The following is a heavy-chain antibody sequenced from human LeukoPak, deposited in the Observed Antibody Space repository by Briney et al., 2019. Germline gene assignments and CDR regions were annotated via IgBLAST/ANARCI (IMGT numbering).Heavy chain of an antibody. V-gene: IGHV3-15*01. D-gene: IGHD2-8*01. CDR1: GFTFSNAW. CDR2: IKSKTDGGTT. Sequence: GGSLRLSCAASGFTFSNAWMSWVRQAPGKGLEWVGRIKSKTDGGTTDYAAPVKGRFTISRDDSKNTLYLQMNSLKTEDTAVYYCTTVAIVLMVYASPWAYWGQGTLVTVSS. J-gene: IGHJ4*02. CDR3: TTVAIVLMVYASPWAY.